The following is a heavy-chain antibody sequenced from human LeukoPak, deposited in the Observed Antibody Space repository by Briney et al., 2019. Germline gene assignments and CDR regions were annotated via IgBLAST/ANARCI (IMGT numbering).Heavy chain of an antibody. Sequence: SETLSLTCTVSGDSISSYYWNWIRQPPGKGLEWIGYIYYSGSTNYNPSLKSRVTISVHTSKNQFSLKLSSVTAADTAVYYCARGHVTDAFDIWGQGTMVTVSS. J-gene: IGHJ3*02. CDR3: ARGHVTDAFDI. CDR2: IYYSGST. CDR1: GDSISSYY. V-gene: IGHV4-59*08.